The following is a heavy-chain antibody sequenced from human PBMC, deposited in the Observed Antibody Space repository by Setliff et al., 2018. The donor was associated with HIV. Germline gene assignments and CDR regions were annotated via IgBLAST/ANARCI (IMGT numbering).Heavy chain of an antibody. CDR1: GGSFSDYY. V-gene: IGHV4-34*01. Sequence: LSLTCGIYGGSFSDYYWSWIRQPPGKGLEWIGEIDHRGRPKYNPSLNSRVTMSVDKSRNQFSLKLNSVTAADTAVYYCARDVLDLVISVYGFWGQGIPVTVPQ. CDR2: IDHRGRP. D-gene: IGHD3-22*01. CDR3: ARDVLDLVISVYGF. J-gene: IGHJ4*02.